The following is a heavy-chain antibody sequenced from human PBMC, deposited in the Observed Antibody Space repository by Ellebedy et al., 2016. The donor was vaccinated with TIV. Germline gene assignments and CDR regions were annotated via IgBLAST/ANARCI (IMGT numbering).Heavy chain of an antibody. V-gene: IGHV3-74*01. D-gene: IGHD2/OR15-2a*01. CDR1: GFTLTNYW. Sequence: GESLKISCAASGFTLTNYWMHWVRQAPGKGLLWVSSLNTDGSTIRYANSVQCRFTISRDNAKSMLYLQMNSLRAEDTAVYYCAREVLASSKGGPFDIWGQGTMVTVSP. J-gene: IGHJ3*02. CDR2: LNTDGSTI. CDR3: AREVLASSKGGPFDI.